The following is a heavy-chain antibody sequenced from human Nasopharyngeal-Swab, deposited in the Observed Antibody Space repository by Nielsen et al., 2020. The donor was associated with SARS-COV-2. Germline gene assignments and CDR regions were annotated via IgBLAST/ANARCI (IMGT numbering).Heavy chain of an antibody. J-gene: IGHJ4*02. Sequence: SVKVSCKASGGTFSSYAISWVRQAPGQGLEWMGGIIPIFGAANYAQKFQGRVTITADESTSTAYMELSSLRSEDTAVYYCARAGYCSSTSCDTTDYWGQGTLVTVSS. V-gene: IGHV1-69*13. CDR1: GGTFSSYA. CDR2: IIPIFGAA. CDR3: ARAGYCSSTSCDTTDY. D-gene: IGHD2-2*02.